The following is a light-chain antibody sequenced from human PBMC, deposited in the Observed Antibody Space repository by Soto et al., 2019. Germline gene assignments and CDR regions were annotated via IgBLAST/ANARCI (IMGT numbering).Light chain of an antibody. CDR2: DVS. CDR1: SSDVGGYNY. Sequence: QSALTQPASVSGSPGQSITISCTGTSSDVGGYNYVSWYQQHPGKAPKLMIYDVSNRPSGVSNRFSGSKSGYTASLTISGLQAEDEADYYCSSYTSSNPVIFGGGTQLTVL. J-gene: IGLJ2*01. CDR3: SSYTSSNPVI. V-gene: IGLV2-14*01.